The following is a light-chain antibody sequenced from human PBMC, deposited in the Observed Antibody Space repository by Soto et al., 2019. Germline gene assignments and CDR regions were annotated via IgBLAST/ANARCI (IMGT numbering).Light chain of an antibody. V-gene: IGKV3-11*01. Sequence: EIVLTQSPATMSFSPGERATLCCRASQSVSSYLAWYQQKPGQAPRLLIYDASNRATGIPARFSGSGSGTDLTLTISSLEPEDFSVYYCQQRSNWPPLTFGGVTKVEIK. CDR1: QSVSSY. J-gene: IGKJ4*01. CDR2: DAS. CDR3: QQRSNWPPLT.